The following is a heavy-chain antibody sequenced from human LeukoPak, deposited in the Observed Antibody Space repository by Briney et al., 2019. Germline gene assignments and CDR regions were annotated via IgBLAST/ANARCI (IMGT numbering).Heavy chain of an antibody. Sequence: KPSETLSLTCRVTGNSISSGYYWGWIRQPPGKGLEWIGSIYYSGSTYYNPSLKSRVTISVDTSKNQFSLKLSSVTAADTAVYYCARLTLMPTIFRFDPWGQGTLVTVSS. CDR1: GNSISSGYY. V-gene: IGHV4-38-2*01. CDR3: ARLTLMPTIFRFDP. CDR2: IYYSGST. J-gene: IGHJ5*02. D-gene: IGHD3-3*01.